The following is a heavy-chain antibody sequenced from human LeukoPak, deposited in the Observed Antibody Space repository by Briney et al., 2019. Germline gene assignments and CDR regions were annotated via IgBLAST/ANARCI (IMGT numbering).Heavy chain of an antibody. Sequence: SETLSLTCTVSGGSISSYYWSWIRQPPGKGLEWIGYIYYSGSTNYNPSLKSRVTISVDTSKNQFSLKLSSVTAADTAVYYCAREGEYSGSDAFDIWGQGTMVTVSS. D-gene: IGHD5-12*01. J-gene: IGHJ3*02. CDR1: GGSISSYY. CDR3: AREGEYSGSDAFDI. V-gene: IGHV4-59*01. CDR2: IYYSGST.